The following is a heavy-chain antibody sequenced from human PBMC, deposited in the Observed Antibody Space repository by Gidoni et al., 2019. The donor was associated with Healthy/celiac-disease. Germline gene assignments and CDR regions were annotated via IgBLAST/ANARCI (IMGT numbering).Heavy chain of an antibody. J-gene: IGHJ3*02. V-gene: IGHV3-48*01. Sequence: EVQLVESGGGLVLPGGSLSLSCAASGFPFRSYSMNWVPQAPGKGLEWVSYISSSSSTIYYADSVKGRFTISRDNAKNSLYLQMNSLRAEDTAVYYCARGGHDYGDYHQGAFDIWGQGTMVTVSS. CDR3: ARGGHDYGDYHQGAFDI. CDR1: GFPFRSYS. D-gene: IGHD4-17*01. CDR2: ISSSSSTI.